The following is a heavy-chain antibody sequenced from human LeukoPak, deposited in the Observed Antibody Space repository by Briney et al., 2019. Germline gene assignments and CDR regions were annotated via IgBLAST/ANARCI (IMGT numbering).Heavy chain of an antibody. J-gene: IGHJ4*02. Sequence: ASVKVSCKASGYTFTSYYMHWVRQAPGQGLEWMGIINPSGGSTSYAQKFQGRVTMTRDTSTSTVYMELSRLRSDDTAVYYCARTPYYYDFWSANNIGLDYWGQGTLVTVSS. CDR1: GYTFTSYY. CDR3: ARTPYYYDFWSANNIGLDY. V-gene: IGHV1-46*01. CDR2: INPSGGST. D-gene: IGHD3-3*01.